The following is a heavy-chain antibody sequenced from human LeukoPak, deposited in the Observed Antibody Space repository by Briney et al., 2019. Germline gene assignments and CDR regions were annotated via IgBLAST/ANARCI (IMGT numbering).Heavy chain of an antibody. Sequence: SETLSLTCTVSGGYISSYYWSWVRQPPGKGLEWIGYIFNSGSTNYNPSLKSRVTISVDTSKNQFSLKLSSVTAADTAVYFCALGDCSSTSCYVFDYWGQGTLVTVSS. CDR2: IFNSGST. J-gene: IGHJ4*02. D-gene: IGHD2-2*01. V-gene: IGHV4-59*01. CDR3: ALGDCSSTSCYVFDY. CDR1: GGYISSYY.